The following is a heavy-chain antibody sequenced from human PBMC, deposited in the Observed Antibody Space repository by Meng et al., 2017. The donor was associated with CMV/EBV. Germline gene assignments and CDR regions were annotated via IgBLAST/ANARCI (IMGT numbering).Heavy chain of an antibody. CDR2: INHSGST. CDR1: GGSFSGYY. D-gene: IGHD3-10*01. CDR3: ARESMVRGED. Sequence: QVQLMELGAVRLKPSETRSPPGPAYGGSFSGYYWSWIRQPPGKGLEWIGEINHSGSTNYNPSLKSRVTISVDTSKNQFSLKLSFVTAADTAVYYCARESMVRGEDWGQGTLVTVSS. J-gene: IGHJ4*02. V-gene: IGHV4-34*01.